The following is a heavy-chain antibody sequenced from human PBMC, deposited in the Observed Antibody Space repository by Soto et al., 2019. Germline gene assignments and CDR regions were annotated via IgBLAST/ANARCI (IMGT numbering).Heavy chain of an antibody. Sequence: QVQLVQSGAEVKKPGSSVKVSCKASGGTFSSCAISWVRQAPGQGLEWMGGIIPIFGTANYAQKFQGRVTSTADESTSTAYMELSSLRSEDTAVYYCARHPVSGSYAYYYGMNVWGQGTTVTVSS. CDR1: GGTFSSCA. CDR2: IIPIFGTA. J-gene: IGHJ6*02. V-gene: IGHV1-69*12. CDR3: ARHPVSGSYAYYYGMNV. D-gene: IGHD1-26*01.